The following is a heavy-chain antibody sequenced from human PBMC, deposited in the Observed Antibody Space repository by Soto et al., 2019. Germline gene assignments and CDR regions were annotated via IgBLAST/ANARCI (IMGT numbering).Heavy chain of an antibody. Sequence: TLSLTCTVSGGSGSSTSHYWTWIRQPPGKGLEWIGSIYHTGSTYYSKSLRSRLTMSVDASKSQFSLRLSSVTAADTAVYYCARATGTLRSRNCDYWGQGSLVTVSS. CDR3: ARATGTLRSRNCDY. V-gene: IGHV4-31*03. D-gene: IGHD1-1*01. J-gene: IGHJ4*02. CDR2: IYHTGST. CDR1: GGSGSSTSHY.